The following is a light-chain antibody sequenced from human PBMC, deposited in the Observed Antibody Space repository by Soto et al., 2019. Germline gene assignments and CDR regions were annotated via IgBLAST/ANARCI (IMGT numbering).Light chain of an antibody. CDR1: NSNIESTYD. CDR3: QSYDDSLSVHYV. Sequence: QSVLTQPPSVSGAPGQRVTISCTGSNSNIESTYDVQCYQQLPGTAPKLLIHGNTDRPSGVPDRFSGSKSGTSASLAITGLQADDEADYYCQSYDDSLSVHYVFGTGTKVTVL. V-gene: IGLV1-40*01. CDR2: GNT. J-gene: IGLJ1*01.